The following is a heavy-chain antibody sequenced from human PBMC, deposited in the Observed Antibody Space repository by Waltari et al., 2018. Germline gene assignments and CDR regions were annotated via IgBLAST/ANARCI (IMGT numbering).Heavy chain of an antibody. CDR3: AKDDTVFDY. V-gene: IGHV3-23*03. Sequence: EVQLLESGGGLVQPGGSLRLSCAASGFTFSSYAMSWVRQAPGKGLEWVSVIYSGGSTYYADSGKGRLTISRDNSKNTLYLQMNSLRAEDTAVYYCAKDDTVFDYWGQGTLVTVSS. J-gene: IGHJ4*02. CDR1: GFTFSSYA. CDR2: IYSGGST. D-gene: IGHD4-17*01.